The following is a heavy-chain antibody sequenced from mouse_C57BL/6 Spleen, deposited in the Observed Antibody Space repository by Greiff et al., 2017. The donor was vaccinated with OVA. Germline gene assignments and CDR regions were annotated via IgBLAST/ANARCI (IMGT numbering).Heavy chain of an antibody. CDR3: VRHSYDYDAWFAY. J-gene: IGHJ3*01. D-gene: IGHD2-4*01. CDR2: IRSKSNNYAT. V-gene: IGHV10-1*01. CDR1: GFSFNTYA. Sequence: EVQLVESGGGLVQPKGSLKLSCAASGFSFNTYAMNWVRQAPGTGLEWVARIRSKSNNYATYYADSVKDRFTISRDDSESMLYLQMNNLKTEDTAMYYCVRHSYDYDAWFAYWGQGTLVTVSA.